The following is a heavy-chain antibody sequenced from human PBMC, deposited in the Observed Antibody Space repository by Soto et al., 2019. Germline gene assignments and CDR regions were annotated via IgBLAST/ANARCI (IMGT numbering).Heavy chain of an antibody. CDR1: GGSISSYY. J-gene: IGHJ5*02. D-gene: IGHD3-10*01. V-gene: IGHV4-59*01. CDR3: ARVIGHYYGNANWFDP. Sequence: QVQLQESGPGLVKPSETLSLTCTVSGGSISSYYWSWIRQPPGKGLEWIGYIYYSGSTNYNPSLKSRVTISVDTSKNQFSLKLSSVTAADTAVYYCARVIGHYYGNANWFDPWGQGTLVTVSS. CDR2: IYYSGST.